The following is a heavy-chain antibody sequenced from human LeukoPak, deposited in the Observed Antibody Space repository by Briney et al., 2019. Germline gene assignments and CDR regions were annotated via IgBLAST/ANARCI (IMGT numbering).Heavy chain of an antibody. V-gene: IGHV4-59*01. CDR2: IYYSGST. Sequence: SSETLSLTCTVSGGSISSYYWSWIRQPPGKGLEWIGYIYYSGSTNYNPSLKSRVTISVDTSKDQFSLKLSSVTAADTAVYYCARVRIGDYFYKVFDPWGQGTLVTVSS. CDR3: ARVRIGDYFYKVFDP. J-gene: IGHJ5*02. D-gene: IGHD4-17*01. CDR1: GGSISSYY.